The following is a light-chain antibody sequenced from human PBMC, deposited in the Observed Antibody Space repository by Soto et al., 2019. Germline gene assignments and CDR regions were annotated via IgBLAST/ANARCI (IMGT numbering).Light chain of an antibody. CDR2: LNSDGSH. V-gene: IGLV4-69*01. CDR1: SGHSNYA. Sequence: QAVLTQSPSASASLGASVKLTCTLSSGHSNYAIAWHQQQPEKGPRYLMKLNSDGSHRKGDGIPDRFSGSSSGAERYLTISSLKSEDEADYYCQTWGTGIRVFGTGTKLTVL. J-gene: IGLJ1*01. CDR3: QTWGTGIRV.